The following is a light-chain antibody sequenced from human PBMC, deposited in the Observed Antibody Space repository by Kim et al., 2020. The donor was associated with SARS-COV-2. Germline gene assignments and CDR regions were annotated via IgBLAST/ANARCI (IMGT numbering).Light chain of an antibody. CDR1: GNNASNQG. CDR3: SAWDRSLGVRI. V-gene: IGLV10-54*01. J-gene: IGLJ2*01. Sequence: QSTAHTSTGTGNNASNQGAAWLQQYQDHPPTLLSYRNNDRPPGISETLSSSRSGNTASLTITGRQPEDEADDYCSAWDRSLGVRIFGGGTQLTVL. CDR2: RNN.